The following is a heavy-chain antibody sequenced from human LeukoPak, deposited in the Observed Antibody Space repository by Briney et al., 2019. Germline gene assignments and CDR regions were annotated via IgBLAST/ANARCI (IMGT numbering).Heavy chain of an antibody. CDR3: AGSRIAARPDYYYMDV. V-gene: IGHV1-8*03. J-gene: IGHJ6*03. CDR1: GYTFTSYD. D-gene: IGHD6-6*01. Sequence: ASVKVSCKASGYTFTSYDINWVRQATGQGLEWMGWMNPNSGNTGYAQKFQGRVTITRNTSISTAYMELSSLRSEDTAVYYCAGSRIAARPDYYYMDVWGKGTTVTVSS. CDR2: MNPNSGNT.